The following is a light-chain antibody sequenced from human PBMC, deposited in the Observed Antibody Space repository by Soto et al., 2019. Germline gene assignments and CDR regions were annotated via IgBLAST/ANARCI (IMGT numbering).Light chain of an antibody. CDR3: QQYNNWQGT. Sequence: LTHSPGTLSVSPGERATLSCRASQSVGGNLAWYPQKPGQAPRLLMHGASTRATGIPARFSGSGSGTEFTLTISSLQSEDFAVYYCQQYNNWQGTFGQGTKVDIK. CDR1: QSVGGN. V-gene: IGKV3-15*01. J-gene: IGKJ1*01. CDR2: GAS.